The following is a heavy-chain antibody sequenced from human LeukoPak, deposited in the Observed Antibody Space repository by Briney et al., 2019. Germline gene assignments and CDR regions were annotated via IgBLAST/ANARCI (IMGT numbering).Heavy chain of an antibody. J-gene: IGHJ5*02. V-gene: IGHV3-9*01. D-gene: IGHD6-6*01. CDR1: GFTFDDYA. Sequence: GRSLRLSCAASGFTFDDYAMHWVRQAPGKGLEWVSGIGWNSGGIVYADSVKGRFTISRDNAKNSLYLQMNSLRAEDTAVYYCASIALGDTWGQGTLVTVSS. CDR2: IGWNSGGI. CDR3: ASIALGDT.